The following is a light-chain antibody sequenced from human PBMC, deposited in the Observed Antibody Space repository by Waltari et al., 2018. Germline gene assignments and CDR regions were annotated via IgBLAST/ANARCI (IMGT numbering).Light chain of an antibody. CDR2: DAS. CDR1: QNVNNY. Sequence: VLTQSPATLSLSPGDRATLSCRASQNVNNYLAWYQQRPGQAPRLLLHDASNRATGVPARFSGSGSGTEFTLSISSLEPEDFAVYYCQQRSDWPRTFGQGTKLETK. V-gene: IGKV3-11*01. CDR3: QQRSDWPRT. J-gene: IGKJ2*01.